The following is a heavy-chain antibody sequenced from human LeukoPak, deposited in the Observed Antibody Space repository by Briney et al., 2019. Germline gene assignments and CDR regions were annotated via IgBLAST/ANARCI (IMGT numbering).Heavy chain of an antibody. J-gene: IGHJ4*02. CDR2: ISSSSSYI. CDR1: GFTFSTYT. Sequence: PGGSLRLSCAASGFTFSTYTMNWVRQAPGKGLEWVSSISSSSSYIYYADSVKGRFTISRDNAKNSVYLQMNSLRAEDTAVYYCARETGDRGYSGYGIDYWGQGTLVTVSS. D-gene: IGHD5-12*01. V-gene: IGHV3-21*01. CDR3: ARETGDRGYSGYGIDY.